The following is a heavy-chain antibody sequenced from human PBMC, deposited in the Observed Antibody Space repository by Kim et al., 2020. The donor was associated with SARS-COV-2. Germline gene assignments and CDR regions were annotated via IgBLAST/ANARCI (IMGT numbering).Heavy chain of an antibody. D-gene: IGHD3-9*01. Sequence: SETLSLTCTVSGGSISSYYWSWIRQPPGKGLEWIGYIYYSGSTNYNPSLKSRVTISVDTSKNQFSLKLSSVTAADTAVYYCARMVGLARLVINYGMDVWGQGTTVTVSS. CDR1: GGSISSYY. CDR2: IYYSGST. J-gene: IGHJ6*02. CDR3: ARMVGLARLVINYGMDV. V-gene: IGHV4-59*01.